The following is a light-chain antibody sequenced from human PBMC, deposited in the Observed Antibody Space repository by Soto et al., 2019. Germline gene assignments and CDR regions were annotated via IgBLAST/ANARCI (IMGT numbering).Light chain of an antibody. CDR3: QHYGSSHPIT. CDR2: GAS. Sequence: EFWLTQYPGTLSWSPGDRATLSWRASESVRSTSLAWYQQKPGQAPRLLIYGASSRATGIPDRFSGGGSGTEFTLTISRLEPEDFAVYYCQHYGSSHPITFGHGTRLEIK. J-gene: IGKJ5*01. CDR1: ESVRSTS. V-gene: IGKV3-20*01.